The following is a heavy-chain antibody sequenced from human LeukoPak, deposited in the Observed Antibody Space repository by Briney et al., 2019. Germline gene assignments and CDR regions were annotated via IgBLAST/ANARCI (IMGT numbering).Heavy chain of an antibody. Sequence: GGSLRLSCAASGFTFGSYGMHWVRQAPGKGLEWVTFIRSDGSNKYYADSVKGRFTISRDNSKNTLYLQMNSLRAEDTAVYYCAKDAGQFSNYYGSGSPYMDVWGKGTTVTISS. J-gene: IGHJ6*03. CDR1: GFTFGSYG. D-gene: IGHD3-10*01. CDR3: AKDAGQFSNYYGSGSPYMDV. CDR2: IRSDGSNK. V-gene: IGHV3-30*02.